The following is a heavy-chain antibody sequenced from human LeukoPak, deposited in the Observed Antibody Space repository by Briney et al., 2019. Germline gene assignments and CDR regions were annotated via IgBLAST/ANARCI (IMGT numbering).Heavy chain of an antibody. Sequence: SETLSLTCTVSGGSISSYYWSWIRQPPGKGLEWIGYIYYSGSTNYNPSLKSRVTISVDTSKNQFSLKLSSVTAADTAVYYCARGVWYGGFDYWGQGTLVTVSS. CDR1: GGSISSYY. CDR2: IYYSGST. V-gene: IGHV4-59*01. D-gene: IGHD6-13*01. J-gene: IGHJ4*02. CDR3: ARGVWYGGFDY.